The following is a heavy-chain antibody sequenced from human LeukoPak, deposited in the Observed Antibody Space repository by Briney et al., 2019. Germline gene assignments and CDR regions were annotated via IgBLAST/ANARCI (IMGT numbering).Heavy chain of an antibody. CDR3: ARYIVATFYYYYGMDV. J-gene: IGHJ6*02. CDR2: ISAYNGNT. CDR1: GYTFTSYG. V-gene: IGHV1-18*01. D-gene: IGHD5-12*01. Sequence: ASVKVSCKASGYTFTSYGISWVRQAPGQGLEWMGWISAYNGNTNYAQKLQGRVTMTTDTSTSTAYMELRSLRSDDTAVYYCARYIVATFYYYYGMDVWGQGTTVTVSS.